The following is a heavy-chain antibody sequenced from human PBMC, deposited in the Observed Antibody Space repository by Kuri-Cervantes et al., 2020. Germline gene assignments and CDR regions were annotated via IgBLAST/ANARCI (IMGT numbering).Heavy chain of an antibody. J-gene: IGHJ5*02. CDR3: AREGWMVRGVKSWFDP. CDR2: IYHSGST. Sequence: GSLRLSCAVSGYSISSGDYWGWIRQPPGKGLEWIGSIYHSGSTYYDPSLKSRVTISVDTSKNQFSLKLSSVTAADTAVYYCAREGWMVRGVKSWFDPWGQGTLVTVSS. CDR1: GYSISSGDY. V-gene: IGHV4-38-2*02. D-gene: IGHD3-10*01.